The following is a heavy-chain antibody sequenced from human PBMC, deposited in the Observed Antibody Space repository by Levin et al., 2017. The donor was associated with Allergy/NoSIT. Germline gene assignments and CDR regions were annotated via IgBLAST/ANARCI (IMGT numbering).Heavy chain of an antibody. Sequence: GGSLRLSCAVSGFTFGDYAMKWFRQAPGKGLEWISFIRSNAHDGTTEYAASVKGRFTMSRDDSKSIAYLQMNSLKTVDTALYFCTRVLVAAGPRLDYWGQGTLVTVSS. D-gene: IGHD6-13*01. J-gene: IGHJ4*02. CDR3: TRVLVAAGPRLDY. CDR1: GFTFGDYA. CDR2: IRSNAHDGTT. V-gene: IGHV3-49*03.